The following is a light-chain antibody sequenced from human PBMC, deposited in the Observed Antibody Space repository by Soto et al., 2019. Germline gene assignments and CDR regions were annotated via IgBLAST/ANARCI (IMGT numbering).Light chain of an antibody. V-gene: IGLV1-40*01. J-gene: IGLJ2*01. Sequence: QSVLTQPPSVSGAPGQRVTISCTGSSSNIGAGYDVHWYQQLPGTAPKLLIYGNSNRPSGVPDRFSGSKSGTSASLAITGLQADDGAYYYCQSYDSSLSGVVFGGGTKVTVL. CDR3: QSYDSSLSGVV. CDR2: GNS. CDR1: SSNIGAGYD.